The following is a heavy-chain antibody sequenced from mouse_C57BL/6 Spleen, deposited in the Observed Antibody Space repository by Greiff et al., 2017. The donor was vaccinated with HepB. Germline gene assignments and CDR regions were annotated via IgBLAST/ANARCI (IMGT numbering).Heavy chain of an antibody. D-gene: IGHD4-1*01. CDR1: GFTFSSYG. V-gene: IGHV5-6*01. Sequence: EVQRLESGGDLVKPGGSLKLSCAASGFTFSSYGMSWVRQTPDKRLEWVATISSGGSYTYYPDSVKGRFTISRDNAKNTLYLQMSSLKSEDTAMYYCASNSLTGTHWYFDVWGTGTTGTDSS. CDR3: ASNSLTGTHWYFDV. CDR2: ISSGGSYT. J-gene: IGHJ1*03.